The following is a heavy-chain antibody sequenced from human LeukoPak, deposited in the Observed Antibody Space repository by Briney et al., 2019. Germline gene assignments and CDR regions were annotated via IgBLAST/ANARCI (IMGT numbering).Heavy chain of an antibody. D-gene: IGHD1-1*01. CDR3: ASSRFGYTNWFDP. CDR2: INPSGGST. J-gene: IGHJ5*02. Sequence: ASVKVSCKAPGYTFTSYYMHWVRQAPGQGLEWMGIINPSGGSTSYAQKFQGRVTMTRDTSTSTVYMELSSLRSEDTAVYYCASSRFGYTNWFDPWGQGTLVTVSS. V-gene: IGHV1-46*01. CDR1: GYTFTSYY.